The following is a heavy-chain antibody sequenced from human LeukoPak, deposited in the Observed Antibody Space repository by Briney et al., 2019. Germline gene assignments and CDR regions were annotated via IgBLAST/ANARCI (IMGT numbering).Heavy chain of an antibody. J-gene: IGHJ4*02. D-gene: IGHD2-15*01. CDR1: GFTFSSYS. CDR3: VRERDMFQGRWDFFDY. CDR2: ISSSSTI. V-gene: IGHV3-48*01. Sequence: GGSLRLSSAAAGFTFSSYSMNVVRQAPGKGLEWVSYISSSSTIYYADSVKGRFTISRDNSKNTLYLQMSSLRVEDTAVYYCVRERDMFQGRWDFFDYWGQGTLVTVSS.